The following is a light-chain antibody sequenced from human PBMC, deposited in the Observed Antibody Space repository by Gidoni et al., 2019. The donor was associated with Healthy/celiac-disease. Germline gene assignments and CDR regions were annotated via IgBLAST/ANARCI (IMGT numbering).Light chain of an antibody. CDR3: QQYGSSPET. Sequence: ELVLTQSPGTLSLSPGERATLSCRASQSVSSSYLTWYQQKPGQAPRLLIYGASSRATGIPDRFSGSGSGTDFTLTISRMEPEDFAVYYGQQYGSSPETFGQGTKVEIK. CDR2: GAS. V-gene: IGKV3-20*01. CDR1: QSVSSSY. J-gene: IGKJ1*01.